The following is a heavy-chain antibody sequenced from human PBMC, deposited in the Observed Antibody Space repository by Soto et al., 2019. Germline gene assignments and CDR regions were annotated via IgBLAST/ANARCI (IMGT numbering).Heavy chain of an antibody. J-gene: IGHJ4*02. V-gene: IGHV3-30*04. CDR1: GFTFSFYA. CDR3: ARQAKIGDRSQFYFDS. Sequence: QVQLVESGGDVVQPGRSLRLSCAASGFTFSFYAMHWVRQAPGKGLEWVAVISYNGRNKHYVDSVKGRFTISRDNSQDTLYLQMDSLRPDDTAVYYSARQAKIGDRSQFYFDSCGQGTLVTVSS. CDR2: ISYNGRNK. D-gene: IGHD3-16*01.